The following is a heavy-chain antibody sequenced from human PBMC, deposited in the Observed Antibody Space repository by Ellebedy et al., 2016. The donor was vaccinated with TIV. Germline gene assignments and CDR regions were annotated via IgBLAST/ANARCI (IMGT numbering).Heavy chain of an antibody. CDR3: ARGPFMITFGGVIMDV. V-gene: IGHV1-24*01. CDR2: FDPEDGET. D-gene: IGHD3-16*02. J-gene: IGHJ6*02. CDR1: GYTLTELS. Sequence: AASVKVSCKVSGYTLTELSMHWVRQAPGKGLEWMGGFDPEDGETIYAQKFKGRVTMTEDTSTDTAYMELSSLSSEDTAVYYCARGPFMITFGGVIMDVWGQGTTVTVSS.